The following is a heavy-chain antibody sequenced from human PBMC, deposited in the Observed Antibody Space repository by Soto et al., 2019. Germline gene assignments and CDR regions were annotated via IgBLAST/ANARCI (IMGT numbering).Heavy chain of an antibody. V-gene: IGHV2-5*02. J-gene: IGHJ4*02. D-gene: IGHD1-1*01. CDR1: GFSLTKSPVG. CDR3: AHRLGGSSWNDGFFDF. Sequence: QITLKESGPTLVEPTEALALTCSFSGFSLTKSPVGVGWFRQPPGKALEWLAVIYWDGDKRYNPALKTRITMTEDTSRNQVALTMTDMEPKDTATYFCAHRLGGSSWNDGFFDFWGQGFPVTVS. CDR2: IYWDGDK.